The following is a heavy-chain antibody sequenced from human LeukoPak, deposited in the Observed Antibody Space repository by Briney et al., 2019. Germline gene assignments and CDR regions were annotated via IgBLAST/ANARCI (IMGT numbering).Heavy chain of an antibody. Sequence: ASVKVSCKASGGTFSSYAISWVRQAPGQGLEWMGGIIPIFGTTNYAQKFQGRVTITTDESTSTAYMELSSLRYGDTAVYYCARGRIAEGNWFDPWGQGTLVTVSS. D-gene: IGHD6-13*01. CDR2: IIPIFGTT. J-gene: IGHJ5*02. CDR3: ARGRIAEGNWFDP. V-gene: IGHV1-69*05. CDR1: GGTFSSYA.